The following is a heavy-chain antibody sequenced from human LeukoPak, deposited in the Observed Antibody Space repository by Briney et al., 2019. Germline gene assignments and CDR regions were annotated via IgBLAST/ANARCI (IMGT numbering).Heavy chain of an antibody. V-gene: IGHV4-34*01. J-gene: IGHJ4*02. Sequence: SETLSLTCAVYGGSFSGYYWSWIRQPPWKGLEWIGEINHSGSTNYNPSLKSRVTISVDTSKNQFSLKLRSVTAADTAVYYCVRKSDRAGVDYWGQGTLVTVSS. CDR1: GGSFSGYY. CDR3: VRKSDRAGVDY. CDR2: INHSGST. D-gene: IGHD1-14*01.